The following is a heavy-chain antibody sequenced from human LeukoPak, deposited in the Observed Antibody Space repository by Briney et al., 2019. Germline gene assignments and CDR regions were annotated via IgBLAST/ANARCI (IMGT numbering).Heavy chain of an antibody. Sequence: GGSLRLSCAASGFTFSSYAMHWVRQAPGKGLQWVAVISYDGSNKYYADFVKGRFTISRDNSKNTLYLQMNSLRAEDTAVYYCARGYYDSSGSLIDYWGQGTLVTVSS. CDR1: GFTFSSYA. J-gene: IGHJ4*02. D-gene: IGHD3-22*01. CDR3: ARGYYDSSGSLIDY. CDR2: ISYDGSNK. V-gene: IGHV3-30*01.